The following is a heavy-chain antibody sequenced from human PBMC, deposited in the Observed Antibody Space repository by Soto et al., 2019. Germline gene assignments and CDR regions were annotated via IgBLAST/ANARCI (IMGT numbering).Heavy chain of an antibody. CDR1: GASVSSNSYY. J-gene: IGHJ4*02. CDR2: IYNSEST. V-gene: IGHV4-61*01. D-gene: IGHD3-22*01. Sequence: PSETLSLTCNVSGASVSSNSYYWTWIRQPPGKGLEWIGYIYNSESTRYNPSLKSRVTISVDTSKNRVSLKLRSVTAADTAVYYCARATMVLTRSYLDSSGQGTSVTVSS. CDR3: ARATMVLTRSYLDS.